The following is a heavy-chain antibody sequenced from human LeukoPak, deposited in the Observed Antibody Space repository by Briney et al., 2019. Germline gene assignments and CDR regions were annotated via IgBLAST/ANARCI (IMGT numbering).Heavy chain of an antibody. CDR2: IYYSGST. CDR1: GGSISSYY. D-gene: IGHD3-10*01. V-gene: IGHV4-59*08. CDR3: ARHYYGSGRTNWFDP. J-gene: IGHJ5*02. Sequence: SETLSLTCTVSGGSISSYYWSWIRQPPGKGLEWIGYIYYSGSTNYNPSLKSRVTISVDTSKNQFSLKLSSVTAAGTAVYYCARHYYGSGRTNWFDPWGQGTLVTVSS.